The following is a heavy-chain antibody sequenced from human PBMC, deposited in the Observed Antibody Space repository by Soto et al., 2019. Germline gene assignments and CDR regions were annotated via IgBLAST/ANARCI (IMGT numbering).Heavy chain of an antibody. CDR3: ARVPGVMRDTTWFDP. Sequence: QVQLQESGPGLVKPSETLSLSCTVSGGSIRGYYWSWIRQPPGKGLEFIGYIYYSGSTKYNPSLKSRVPMSVDMSKNQISLNLTSVPAADTAIYYCARVPGVMRDTTWFDPWGQGTLVTVSS. CDR2: IYYSGST. V-gene: IGHV4-59*13. D-gene: IGHD3-16*01. CDR1: GGSIRGYY. J-gene: IGHJ5*02.